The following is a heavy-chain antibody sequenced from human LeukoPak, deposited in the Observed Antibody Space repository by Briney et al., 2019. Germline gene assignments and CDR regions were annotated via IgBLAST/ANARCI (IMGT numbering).Heavy chain of an antibody. D-gene: IGHD4-23*01. J-gene: IGHJ4*02. Sequence: SQTLSLTCTVSGGSISSGDYYWSWIRHPPGKGLEWIGYIYYSGSTYYNPSLKSRVTISVDTSKNQFSLNLSSVTAADTAVYSCARDLLNEGNHLDYWGQGTLVTVSS. CDR2: IYYSGST. CDR1: GGSISSGDYY. V-gene: IGHV4-30-4*01. CDR3: ARDLLNEGNHLDY.